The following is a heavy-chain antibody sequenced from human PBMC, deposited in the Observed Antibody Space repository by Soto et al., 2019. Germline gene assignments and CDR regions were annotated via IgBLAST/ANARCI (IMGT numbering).Heavy chain of an antibody. J-gene: IGHJ5*02. V-gene: IGHV1-2*02. CDR3: ARDVIVGATIDNWFDP. CDR2: INPNSGGT. D-gene: IGHD1-26*01. Sequence: ASVKVSCKASGYTFTGYYMHWVRQAPGQGLEWMGWINPNSGGTNYAQKFQGRVTMTRDTSISTAYMELSRLRSDDTAVYYCARDVIVGATIDNWFDPWGQGTLVTVSS. CDR1: GYTFTGYY.